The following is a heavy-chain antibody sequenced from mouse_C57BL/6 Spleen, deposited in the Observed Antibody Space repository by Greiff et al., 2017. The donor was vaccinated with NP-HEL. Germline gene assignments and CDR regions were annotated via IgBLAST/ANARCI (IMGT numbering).Heavy chain of an antibody. D-gene: IGHD1-1*01. Sequence: EVKLMESGEGLVKPGGSLKLSCAASGFTLSSYAMSWVRQTPEKRLEWVAYISSGGDYIYYADTVKGRFTISRDNARNTLYLQMSSLKSEDTAMYYCTREYYGSPWYFDVWGTGTTVTVSS. CDR2: ISSGGDYI. V-gene: IGHV5-9-1*02. CDR1: GFTLSSYA. CDR3: TREYYGSPWYFDV. J-gene: IGHJ1*03.